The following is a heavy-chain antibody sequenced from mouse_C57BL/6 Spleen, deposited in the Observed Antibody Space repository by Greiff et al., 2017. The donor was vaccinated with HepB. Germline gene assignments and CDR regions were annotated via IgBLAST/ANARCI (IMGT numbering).Heavy chain of an antibody. V-gene: IGHV1-64*01. D-gene: IGHD1-1*01. J-gene: IGHJ2*01. CDR1: GYTFTSYW. CDR2: IHPNSGST. Sequence: QVQLQQPGAELVKPGASVKLSCKASGYTFTSYWMHWVKQRPGQGLEWIGMIHPNSGSTNYNEKFKSKATLTVDKSSSTAYMQLSSLTSEDSAVYYCARERGYGSSYGYWGQGTTLTVSS. CDR3: ARERGYGSSYGY.